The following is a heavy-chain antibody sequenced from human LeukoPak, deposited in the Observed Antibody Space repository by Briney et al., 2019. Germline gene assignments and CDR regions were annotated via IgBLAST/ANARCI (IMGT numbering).Heavy chain of an antibody. Sequence: SGGSLRLSCAASGFTFSSYSMNWVRQAPGKGLEWVSSISSSSSYIYYADSVKGRFTISRDNSKNTLYLQMNSLRAEDTAVYYCARDLRALTYYYDSSGYYPDYWGQGTLVTVSS. CDR1: GFTFSSYS. CDR2: ISSSSSYI. V-gene: IGHV3-21*01. J-gene: IGHJ4*02. D-gene: IGHD3-22*01. CDR3: ARDLRALTYYYDSSGYYPDY.